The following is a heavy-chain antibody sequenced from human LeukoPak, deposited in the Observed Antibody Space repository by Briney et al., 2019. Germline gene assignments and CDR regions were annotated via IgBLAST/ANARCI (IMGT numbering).Heavy chain of an antibody. J-gene: IGHJ3*02. V-gene: IGHV4-61*02. CDR2: IYTSGST. CDR1: GGSISSGSYY. D-gene: IGHD3-22*01. Sequence: SQTLSLTCTVSGGSISSGSYYWSWIRQPAGKGLEWIGRIYTSGSTNYNPSLKSRVTISVDTSKNQFSLKLSSVTAADTAVYYCARDTRAYYYYDSSGWCAFDIWGQGTMVTVSS. CDR3: ARDTRAYYYYDSSGWCAFDI.